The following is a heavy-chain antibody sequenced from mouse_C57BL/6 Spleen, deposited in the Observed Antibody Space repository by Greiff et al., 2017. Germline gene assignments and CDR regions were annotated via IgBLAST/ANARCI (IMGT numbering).Heavy chain of an antibody. CDR1: GYTFTNYW. CDR3: ARGGYYGASYAMDY. CDR2: IYPGGGYT. V-gene: IGHV1-63*01. D-gene: IGHD2-1*01. J-gene: IGHJ4*01. Sequence: VQLQQSGAELVRPGTSVKMSCKASGYTFTNYWIGWAKQRPGHGLEWIGDIYPGGGYTNYSEKFKGKATLTAEKSSSTAYMQFSSLTSEDSAIYYCARGGYYGASYAMDYWGQGTSVTVSS.